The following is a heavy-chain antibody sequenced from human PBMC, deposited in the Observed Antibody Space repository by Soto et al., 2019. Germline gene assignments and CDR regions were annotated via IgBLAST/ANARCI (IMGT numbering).Heavy chain of an antibody. Sequence: ASVKVSCKVSGYTLTELSMHWVRQAPGKGLEWMGGFDPEDGETIYAQKFQGRVTMTEDTSTDTAYMELSSLRSEDTAVYYCATDLCSGGSCFFAFDIWGQGSMVTVSS. J-gene: IGHJ3*02. CDR2: FDPEDGET. V-gene: IGHV1-24*01. D-gene: IGHD2-15*01. CDR1: GYTLTELS. CDR3: ATDLCSGGSCFFAFDI.